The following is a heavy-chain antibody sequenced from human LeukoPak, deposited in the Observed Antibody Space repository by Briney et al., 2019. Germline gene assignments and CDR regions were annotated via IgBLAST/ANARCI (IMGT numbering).Heavy chain of an antibody. CDR2: ISWNSGSI. CDR3: AKDMGLTLAAADY. CDR1: GFTFDDYA. V-gene: IGHV3-9*01. Sequence: GGSLRLSCAASGFTFDDYAVHRVRQAPGKGLDWVSGISWNSGSIGYADSVKGRFTISRDNAKNSLYLQMNSLRAEDTALYYCAKDMGLTLAAADYWGQGTLVTVSS. J-gene: IGHJ4*02. D-gene: IGHD6-13*01.